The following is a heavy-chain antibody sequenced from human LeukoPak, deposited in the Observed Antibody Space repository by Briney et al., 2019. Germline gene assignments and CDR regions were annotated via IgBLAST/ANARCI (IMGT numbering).Heavy chain of an antibody. Sequence: PGGSLRLSCAVSGFSLSRYAMSWVRKAPGKGLEWVLAISDSGGSTYYADSVKGRFTISRDNSRNTLYLQMNTLRAEDTAVYYCAKCRGSSWSDYFDYWGQGTLVTVSS. CDR1: GFSLSRYA. D-gene: IGHD6-13*01. CDR3: AKCRGSSWSDYFDY. J-gene: IGHJ4*02. V-gene: IGHV3-23*01. CDR2: ISDSGGST.